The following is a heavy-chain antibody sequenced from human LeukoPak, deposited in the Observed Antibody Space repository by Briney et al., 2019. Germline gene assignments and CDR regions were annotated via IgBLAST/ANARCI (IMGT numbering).Heavy chain of an antibody. Sequence: QPGGSLRLSCAASGFTFSTYAMSWVRQAPGKGLEWVSTISGSGGSTYYADSVKGRFTISRDNSKNTLYLQMNSLRAEDTAVYYCAKASRNQNTAIDYWGQGTLATVSS. J-gene: IGHJ4*02. D-gene: IGHD5-18*01. CDR1: GFTFSTYA. CDR3: AKASRNQNTAIDY. CDR2: ISGSGGST. V-gene: IGHV3-23*01.